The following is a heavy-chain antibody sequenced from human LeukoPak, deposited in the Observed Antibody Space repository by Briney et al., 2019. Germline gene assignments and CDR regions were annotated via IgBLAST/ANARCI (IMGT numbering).Heavy chain of an antibody. CDR3: AKEVEDSSTHYYYYYMDV. CDR1: GFTFSGYA. D-gene: IGHD6-6*01. J-gene: IGHJ6*03. CDR2: ISGSGGST. V-gene: IGHV3-23*01. Sequence: GGSLRLSCAASGFTFSGYAMSWVRQAPGKGLEWVSDISGSGGSTYYADSVKGRFTISRDNAKNTLYLQMNSLRAEDTDVYYCAKEVEDSSTHYYYYYMDVWGKGTTVTVSS.